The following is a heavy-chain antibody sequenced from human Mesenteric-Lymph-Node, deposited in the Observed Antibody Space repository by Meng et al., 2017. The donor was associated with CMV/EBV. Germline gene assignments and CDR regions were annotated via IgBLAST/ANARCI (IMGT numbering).Heavy chain of an antibody. D-gene: IGHD2-2*01. Sequence: GESLKISCAASGFTFSTYTMNWVRQAPGQGLEWVSSISSRSTYIYYADSLKGRFTISRDDAEKSLYLQMNSLRAEDTAVYYCAKLNLYCDTTSCSYHFDHWGQGTLVTVSS. CDR2: ISSRSTYI. CDR3: AKLNLYCDTTSCSYHFDH. CDR1: GFTFSTYT. J-gene: IGHJ4*02. V-gene: IGHV3-21*01.